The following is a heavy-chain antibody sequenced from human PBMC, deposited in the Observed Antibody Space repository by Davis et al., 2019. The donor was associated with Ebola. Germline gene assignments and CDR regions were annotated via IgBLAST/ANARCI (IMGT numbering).Heavy chain of an antibody. D-gene: IGHD3-3*01. V-gene: IGHV1-69*10. Sequence: SVKVSCKASGGTFSSYAISWVRQAPGQGLEWMGGIIPILGIANYAQKFQGRITITADESTSTAYMELSSLSSEDTAVYYCARGPRVDYYYYYYMDVWGKGTTVTVSS. CDR1: GGTFSSYA. CDR3: ARGPRVDYYYYYYMDV. J-gene: IGHJ6*03. CDR2: IIPILGIA.